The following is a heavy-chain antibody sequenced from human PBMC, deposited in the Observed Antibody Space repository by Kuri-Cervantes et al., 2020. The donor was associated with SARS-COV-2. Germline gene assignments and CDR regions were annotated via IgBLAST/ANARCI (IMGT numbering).Heavy chain of an antibody. D-gene: IGHD4-11*01. J-gene: IGHJ4*02. CDR2: INHSGST. CDR3: ARTASTVTTNPYRYYFDY. Sequence: GSLRLSCTVSNYSISSGYYWGWIRQPPGKGLEWIGEINHSGSTNYNPSLKSRVTISVDTSKNQFSLKLSSVTAADTAVYYCARTASTVTTNPYRYYFDYWGQGTLVTVSS. CDR1: NYSISSGYY. V-gene: IGHV4-38-2*02.